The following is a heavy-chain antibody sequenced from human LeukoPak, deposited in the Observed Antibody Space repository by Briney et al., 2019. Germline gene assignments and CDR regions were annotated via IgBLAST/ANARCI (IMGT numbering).Heavy chain of an antibody. D-gene: IGHD6-19*01. Sequence: GGSLRLSCAASGFTFSSYWMSWVRQAPGKGLEWVANIKQDGSEKYYVDSVKGRFTISRDNAKNSLYLQMNSLRAEDTAVFYCASLISVAGRQDYWSQGTLVTVSS. CDR2: IKQDGSEK. J-gene: IGHJ4*02. V-gene: IGHV3-7*01. CDR1: GFTFSSYW. CDR3: ASLISVAGRQDY.